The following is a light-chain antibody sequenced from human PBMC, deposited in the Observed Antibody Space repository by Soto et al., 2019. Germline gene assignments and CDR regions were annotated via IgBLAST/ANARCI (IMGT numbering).Light chain of an antibody. CDR1: QSVSSY. J-gene: IGKJ3*01. V-gene: IGKV3-11*01. CDR2: DAS. Sequence: EIVLTQSPATLSLSPGERATLSCRASQSVSSYLAWYQQKPGQAPRLLIYDASNRATGIPARFSGSGSGTDFTLTISSLEPEDCAVYYCQTRSNWPPTFGTGTKVDIK. CDR3: QTRSNWPPT.